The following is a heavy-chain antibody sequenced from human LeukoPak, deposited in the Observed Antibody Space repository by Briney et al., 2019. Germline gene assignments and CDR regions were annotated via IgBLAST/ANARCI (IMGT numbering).Heavy chain of an antibody. V-gene: IGHV1-69*05. D-gene: IGHD1-7*01. J-gene: IGHJ6*03. CDR1: GGTFSSYA. Sequence: GSSVKVSCKASGGTFSSYAISWVRQAPGQGLEWMGGIIPIFGTANYAQKFQGRVMITTDESTSTAYMELSSLRSEDTAVYYCATITGTNIDGDYYYYMDVWGKGTTVTVSS. CDR2: IIPIFGTA. CDR3: ATITGTNIDGDYYYYMDV.